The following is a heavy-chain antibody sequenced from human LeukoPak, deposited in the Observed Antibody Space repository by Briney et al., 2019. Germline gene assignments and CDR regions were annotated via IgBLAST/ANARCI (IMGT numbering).Heavy chain of an antibody. CDR3: ARGKLVGALPFDY. CDR1: GDSISGYY. D-gene: IGHD1-26*01. Sequence: SETLTLTCTVTGDSISGYYWSWIRQSPGKGLECFGYISYSASTIYNPSVKSRVTISVDTSKSQFSLKLTSVTAADTAVYYCARGKLVGALPFDYWGQGTLVTVSS. V-gene: IGHV4-59*08. J-gene: IGHJ4*02. CDR2: ISYSAST.